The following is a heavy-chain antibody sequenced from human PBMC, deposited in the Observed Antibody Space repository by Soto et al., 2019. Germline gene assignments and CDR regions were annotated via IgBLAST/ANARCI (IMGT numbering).Heavy chain of an antibody. Sequence: PGGSLRLSCAASGFTFSTYAMAWVRQAPGKGLEWVSGVSASGVSTYYADPVKGRFNISRDNSKNTLYLQMNSLRAEDTAVYYCAKGPDQTPSYNWNYDYWGQGTLVTVSS. D-gene: IGHD1-7*01. CDR3: AKGPDQTPSYNWNYDY. V-gene: IGHV3-23*01. CDR1: GFTFSTYA. CDR2: VSASGVST. J-gene: IGHJ4*02.